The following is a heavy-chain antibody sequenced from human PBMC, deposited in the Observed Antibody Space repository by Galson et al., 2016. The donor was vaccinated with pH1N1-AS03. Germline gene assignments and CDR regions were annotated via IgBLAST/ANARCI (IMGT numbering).Heavy chain of an antibody. CDR3: ATYMAGEGGRGY. V-gene: IGHV4-39*02. Sequence: SETLSLTCSVSGASISSRSYHWVWIRQPPGKGLEWIGIVDYNVGTYYNPSLKSRVTIPADTSNNRFSLKLTSMTAADTAIYYCATYMAGEGGRGYWGPGTLVTVSS. D-gene: IGHD3-10*01. CDR2: VDYNVGT. CDR1: GASISSRSYH. J-gene: IGHJ4*02.